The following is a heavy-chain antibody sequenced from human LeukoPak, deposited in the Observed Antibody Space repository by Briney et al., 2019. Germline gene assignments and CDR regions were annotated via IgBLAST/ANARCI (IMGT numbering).Heavy chain of an antibody. CDR3: ARGQSRIAARYFDY. Sequence: SETLSLTCTVSGGSISSYYWSWIRQPPGKGLEWIGYIYYSGSTNYNPSLKSRVTISVDKSKNQFSLKLSSVTAADTAVYFCARGQSRIAARYFDYWGQGTLVTVSS. J-gene: IGHJ4*02. CDR2: IYYSGST. D-gene: IGHD6-6*01. V-gene: IGHV4-59*12. CDR1: GGSISSYY.